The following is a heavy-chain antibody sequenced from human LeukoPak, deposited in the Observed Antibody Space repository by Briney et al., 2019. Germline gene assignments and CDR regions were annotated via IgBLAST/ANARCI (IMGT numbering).Heavy chain of an antibody. CDR1: GYPFTDQF. D-gene: IGHD3-10*01. CDR3: ARGELLADY. Sequence: ASVKVSCKASGYPFTDQFINWVRQAPGRGPEWMGWINPNSGDTNYEQRFQGRVTMTRDTSISIAYMDLTRLASDDTAVYYCARGELLADYWGQGTLVTVSS. V-gene: IGHV1-2*02. CDR2: INPNSGDT. J-gene: IGHJ4*02.